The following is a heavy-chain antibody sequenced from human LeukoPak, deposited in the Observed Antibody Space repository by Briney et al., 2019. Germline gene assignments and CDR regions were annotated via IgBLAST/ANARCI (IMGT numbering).Heavy chain of an antibody. CDR2: ISYTGST. J-gene: IGHJ4*02. CDR1: GYSISSGYY. D-gene: IGHD4-17*01. V-gene: IGHV4-61*01. Sequence: PSETLTLTCAVSGYSISSGYYWGWIRQPPGKGLDWIGYISYTGSTNYNPSLKSRVTISVDTSKKQFSLRLSSVTAADTAVYYCARVRYGVSDYWGQGTLFSVSP. CDR3: ARVRYGVSDY.